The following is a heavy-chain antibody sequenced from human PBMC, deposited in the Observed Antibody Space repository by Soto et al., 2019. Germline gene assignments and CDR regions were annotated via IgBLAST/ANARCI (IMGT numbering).Heavy chain of an antibody. CDR3: ARGVWGGIAAAGTDY. D-gene: IGHD6-13*01. Sequence: QVQLVQSGAEVKKPGASVKVSCKASGYTFTSYGFSWVRQAPGQGLEWMGWISADNGHTEYSQKLQGRVTMTTDTSTSTAYMELRSLRSDDTAVYYCARGVWGGIAAAGTDYWGKGTLVTVSA. CDR1: GYTFTSYG. CDR2: ISADNGHT. J-gene: IGHJ4*02. V-gene: IGHV1-18*01.